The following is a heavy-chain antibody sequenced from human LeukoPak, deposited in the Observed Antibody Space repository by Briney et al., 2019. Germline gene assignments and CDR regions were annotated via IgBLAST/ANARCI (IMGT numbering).Heavy chain of an antibody. J-gene: IGHJ3*02. CDR3: AHVYSGSRDGFDI. D-gene: IGHD1-26*01. Sequence: GGSMRLSCAASGFTFNNAWMSWVRQAPGKGLEWVGRIKSETDGGTTNYAAPVKGRFTISRDDSKHTLHLQLNSLNTADTAVYYCAHVYSGSRDGFDIWGQGTMVAVSS. CDR1: GFTFNNAW. V-gene: IGHV3-15*01. CDR2: IKSETDGGTT.